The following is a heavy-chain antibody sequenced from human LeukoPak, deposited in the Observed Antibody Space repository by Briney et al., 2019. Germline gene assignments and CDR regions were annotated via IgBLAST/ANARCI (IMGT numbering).Heavy chain of an antibody. J-gene: IGHJ4*02. V-gene: IGHV4-59*01. D-gene: IGHD1-26*01. CDR3: ARGQYSGSCFDN. CDR2: IYYSGST. Sequence: SETLSLTCTVSGGSISNYLWSWIRQPPGKGLEWVGYIYYSGSTNYNPSLKSRVTILVDTSKNQFSLKVSSVTAADTAVYYCARGQYSGSCFDNWGQGSLVTVSS. CDR1: GGSISNYL.